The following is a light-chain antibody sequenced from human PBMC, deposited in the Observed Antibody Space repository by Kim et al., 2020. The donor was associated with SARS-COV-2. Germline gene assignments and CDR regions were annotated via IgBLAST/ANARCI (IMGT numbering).Light chain of an antibody. Sequence: LASISCGVSPGLLHSNGYLFLVCDLQKPGQPPQLLIFLASDRASGVPDRFSGSGSGTDFTLEISRVGAEVVVVYYCMQALQTRAFGQGTKVDIK. CDR3: MQALQTRA. V-gene: IGKV2-28*01. CDR1: PGLLHSNGYLF. CDR2: LAS. J-gene: IGKJ1*01.